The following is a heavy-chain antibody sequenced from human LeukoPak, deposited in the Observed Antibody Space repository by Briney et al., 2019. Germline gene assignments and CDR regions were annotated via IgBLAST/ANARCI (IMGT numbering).Heavy chain of an antibody. CDR1: GLTLSSYA. Sequence: GGSLRLSCAASGLTLSSYAMHWVRQAPGKGLEWVAVISYDGGSEYYADSVKGRFTISRDSSRNTLYLQMNSLRAEDAAVYYCAAEYCGGGFCYTRHSGHDYWGQGTLVTVSS. V-gene: IGHV3-30-3*01. J-gene: IGHJ4*02. D-gene: IGHD2-15*01. CDR2: ISYDGGSE. CDR3: AAEYCGGGFCYTRHSGHDY.